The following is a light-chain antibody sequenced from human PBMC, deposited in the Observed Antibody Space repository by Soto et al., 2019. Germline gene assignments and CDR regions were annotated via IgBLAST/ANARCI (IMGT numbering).Light chain of an antibody. CDR1: SSDVGGYNY. V-gene: IGLV2-14*03. CDR3: SSYTTSNTRQIV. CDR2: DVS. Sequence: QSVLTKPASVNGAPGQSITISCTGTSSDVGGYNYVSWYQHHPGKAPKLLIYDVSNRPSGISNRFSGSKSDNTASLTISGLQPEVEADYYCSSYTTSNTRQIVFGTGTKVTVL. J-gene: IGLJ1*01.